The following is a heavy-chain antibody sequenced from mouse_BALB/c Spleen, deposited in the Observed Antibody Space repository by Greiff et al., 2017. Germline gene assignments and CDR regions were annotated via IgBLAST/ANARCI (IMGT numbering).Heavy chain of an antibody. J-gene: IGHJ4*01. CDR3: ARNNPYGGSSYYYAMDY. Sequence: QVQLKESGPGLVQPSQSLSITCTVSGFSLTSYGVHWVRQSPGKGLEWLGVIWSGGSTDYNAAFISRLSISKDNSKSQVFFKMNSLQANDTAIYYCARNNPYGGSSYYYAMDYWGQGTSVTVSS. D-gene: IGHD1-1*01. CDR2: IWSGGST. CDR1: GFSLTSYG. V-gene: IGHV2-2*02.